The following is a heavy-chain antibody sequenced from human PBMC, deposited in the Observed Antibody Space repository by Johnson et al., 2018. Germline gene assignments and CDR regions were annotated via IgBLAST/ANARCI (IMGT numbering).Heavy chain of an antibody. J-gene: IGHJ4*02. CDR3: AREDGH. CDR2: IRSKANSYAT. Sequence: VQLQESGGGLVQPGGSLKLSCAASGFTFSGSAMHWVRQASGKWLEWVGRIRSKANSYATAYAASVKGRFTIARDDSKNTAYLQMNSLRVEDTAVYYCAREDGHWGRGTLVTVSS. V-gene: IGHV3-73*02. CDR1: GFTFSGSA.